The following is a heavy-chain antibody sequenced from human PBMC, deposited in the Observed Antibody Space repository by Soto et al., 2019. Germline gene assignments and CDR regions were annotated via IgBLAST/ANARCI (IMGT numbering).Heavy chain of an antibody. D-gene: IGHD3-3*01. CDR1: GGSISSYY. J-gene: IGHJ4*02. CDR2: IYYSGGT. V-gene: IGHV4-59*01. CDR3: ASYDFWSGYNDY. Sequence: PSETLSLTCTVSGGSISSYYWSWIRQPPGKGLEWIGYIYYSGGTNYNPSLKSRVTISVDTSKNQFSLKLSSVTAADTAVYYCASYDFWSGYNDYWGQGTLVTVSS.